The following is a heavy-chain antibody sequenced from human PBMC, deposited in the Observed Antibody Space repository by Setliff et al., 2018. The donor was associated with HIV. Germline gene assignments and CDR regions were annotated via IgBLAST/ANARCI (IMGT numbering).Heavy chain of an antibody. D-gene: IGHD3-16*02. J-gene: IGHJ5*02. CDR3: ARCSYVWGSYRMQP. CDR2: MNPNSGNT. CDR1: GYTFTNYD. Sequence: ASVKVSCKASGYTFTNYDINWVRQATGQGLEWMGWMNPNSGNTGYAQKFQGRVTMTRNTSIRTAYMELSSLRSEDTAVYYCARCSYVWGSYRMQPWGQGTLVTSPQ. V-gene: IGHV1-8*02.